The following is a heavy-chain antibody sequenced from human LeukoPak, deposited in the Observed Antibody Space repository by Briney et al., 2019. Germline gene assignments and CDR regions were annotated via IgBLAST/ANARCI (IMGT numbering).Heavy chain of an antibody. CDR3: ARDTTVGSGMEH. Sequence: SETLSLTCSVSGGSLSTYSWSWVRHSPGNRPEWIGYIYHGGTTNYNPSLKSRATISADTAKNQFSLRLRSVTAADTAIYYCARDTTVGSGMEHWGQGTLVSVSS. D-gene: IGHD3-10*01. V-gene: IGHV4-59*01. J-gene: IGHJ4*02. CDR2: IYHGGTT. CDR1: GGSLSTYS.